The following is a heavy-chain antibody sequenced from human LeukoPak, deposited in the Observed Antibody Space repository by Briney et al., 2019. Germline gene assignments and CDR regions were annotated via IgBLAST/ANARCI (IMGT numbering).Heavy chain of an antibody. Sequence: GGSLRLSCAAPGFTFKSYWMSWVRQAPGKGLEWVANIKQDESEKYYVDSVKGRFTISRDNANNSLYLQMNSPRAEDTAVYYCARDQGEEFDFWGQGTLVTVSS. CDR1: GFTFKSYW. V-gene: IGHV3-7*01. J-gene: IGHJ4*02. CDR2: IKQDESEK. D-gene: IGHD3-16*01. CDR3: ARDQGEEFDF.